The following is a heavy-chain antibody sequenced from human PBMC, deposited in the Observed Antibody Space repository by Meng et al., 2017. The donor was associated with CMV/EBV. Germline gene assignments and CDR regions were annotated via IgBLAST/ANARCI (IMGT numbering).Heavy chain of an antibody. J-gene: IGHJ4*02. CDR2: IYYSGST. Sequence: GSLRLSCTVSGGSISSSSYYWGWIRQPPGKGLEWIGSIYYSGSTYYNPSLKSRVTISVDTSKNQFSLKLSSVTAADTAVYYCARESSVFGGLSGWGQGTLVTVSS. V-gene: IGHV4-39*02. CDR3: ARESSVFGGLSG. CDR1: GGSISSSSYY. D-gene: IGHD6-25*01.